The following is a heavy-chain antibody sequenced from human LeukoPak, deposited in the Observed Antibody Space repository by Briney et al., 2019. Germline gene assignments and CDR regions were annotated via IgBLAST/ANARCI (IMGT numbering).Heavy chain of an antibody. D-gene: IGHD2-2*01. Sequence: GGSLRLSCAASGFTFSSYEMNWVRQAPGKGLEWVSYISSSGSTIYYADSVKGRFTISRDNAKNSLYLQMNSLRAEDTAVYYCARDHRVPAAPYYYYYYMDVWGKGTTVTISS. CDR3: ARDHRVPAAPYYYYYYMDV. CDR1: GFTFSSYE. CDR2: ISSSGSTI. V-gene: IGHV3-48*03. J-gene: IGHJ6*03.